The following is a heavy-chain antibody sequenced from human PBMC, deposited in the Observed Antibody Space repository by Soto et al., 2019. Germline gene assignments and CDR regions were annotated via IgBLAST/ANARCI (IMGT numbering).Heavy chain of an antibody. CDR1: GVSIGSHDW. D-gene: IGHD5-18*01. V-gene: IGHV4-4*02. CDR2: SHQSGNT. Sequence: QVQLQESGPGLVKPSGTLSLTCAVSGVSIGSHDWWTWVRQPPGKGLEWIGESHQSGNTNYNSSLGSRVTRSLDKSKNHFSLQLSSVTVADTAVYYCATRDTGRVYWGQGTLVTVSS. CDR3: ATRDTGRVY. J-gene: IGHJ4*02.